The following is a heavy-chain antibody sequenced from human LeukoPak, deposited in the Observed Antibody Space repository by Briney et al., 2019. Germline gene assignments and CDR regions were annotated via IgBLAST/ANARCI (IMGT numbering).Heavy chain of an antibody. CDR2: ISGSGGST. D-gene: IGHD3-22*01. CDR1: GFTFSSYA. Sequence: GGSLRLSCAASGFTFSSYAMSWVRQAPGKGLEWVSAISGSGGSTYYADSVKDRFTISRDNSKNTLYLQMNSLRAEDTAVYYCANHGITMIVVVPYDAFDIWGQGTMVTVSS. V-gene: IGHV3-23*01. CDR3: ANHGITMIVVVPYDAFDI. J-gene: IGHJ3*02.